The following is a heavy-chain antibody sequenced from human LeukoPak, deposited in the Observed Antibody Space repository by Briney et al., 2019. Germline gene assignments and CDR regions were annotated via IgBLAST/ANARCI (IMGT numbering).Heavy chain of an antibody. D-gene: IGHD3-3*01. J-gene: IGHJ4*02. CDR3: ARGAETIFGVVITSFDY. V-gene: IGHV1-69*13. Sequence: SVKVSCKASGGTFSSYAISWVRQAPGQGLEWMGVIIRIFGTANYAQKFQGRVTITADESTSTAYMELSSLRSEDTAVYYCARGAETIFGVVITSFDYWGQGTLVTVSS. CDR1: GGTFSSYA. CDR2: IIRIFGTA.